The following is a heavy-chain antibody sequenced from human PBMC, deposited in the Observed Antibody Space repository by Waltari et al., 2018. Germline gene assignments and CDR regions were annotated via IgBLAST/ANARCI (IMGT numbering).Heavy chain of an antibody. CDR2: MNPLSGNT. D-gene: IGHD3-16*01. Sequence: QVQLVQSGAEVKEPGASVRVSCKSYGSTFTNDDINWVRQANGQGLEWMGWMNPLSGNTGYAPTCQGRGIMTRDTSLTTAYMELSSLRFDDTAIYYCATARVERRRGSWFDPWGQGTLVTVSS. CDR1: GSTFTNDD. CDR3: ATARVERRRGSWFDP. J-gene: IGHJ5*02. V-gene: IGHV1-8*01.